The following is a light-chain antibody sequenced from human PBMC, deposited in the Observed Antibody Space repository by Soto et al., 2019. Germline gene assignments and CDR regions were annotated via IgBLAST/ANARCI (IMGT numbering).Light chain of an antibody. Sequence: EIVMTQSPATLSVSPGERATLSCRASQSVSSNLAWYQQKPGQAPRLLIYGASTRATGIPARFSGSGSGTEFTLTISSLQSEDFAVYYCQEYGSPPFTFGPGTKVDIQ. CDR1: QSVSSN. CDR2: GAS. CDR3: QEYGSPPFT. V-gene: IGKV3-15*01. J-gene: IGKJ3*01.